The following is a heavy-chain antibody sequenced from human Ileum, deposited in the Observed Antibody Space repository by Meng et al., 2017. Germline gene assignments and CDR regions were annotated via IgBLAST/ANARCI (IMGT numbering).Heavy chain of an antibody. CDR1: GYTFTSYD. D-gene: IGHD3-10*01. J-gene: IGHJ5*02. CDR3: ARVVSSGTFGDWFDP. V-gene: IGHV1-8*01. Sequence: HVQLVQSEAEVRKPGASVKSSCRSSGYTFTSYDIHWVRQAPGQGLEWMGWMSPNSGNTGYSQNFQGRVTLTRSTPLRTVYMELSSLQSEDTAVYYCARVVSSGTFGDWFDPWGQGTLVTVSS. CDR2: MSPNSGNT.